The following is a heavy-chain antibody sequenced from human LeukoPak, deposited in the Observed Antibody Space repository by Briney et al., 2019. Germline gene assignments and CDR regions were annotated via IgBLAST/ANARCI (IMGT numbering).Heavy chain of an antibody. V-gene: IGHV1-46*01. D-gene: IGHD1-1*01. CDR3: AKWTTTYLDY. CDR2: INPSGGST. CDR1: GYTFTSYY. J-gene: IGHJ4*02. Sequence: GASVKVSCKASGYTFTSYYIHWVRQAPGQGLEWMGIINPSGGSTNYAQKFQGRVTMTRDTSTGTVYMELSSLRSEDTAMYYCAKWTTTYLDYWGQGILVTVSS.